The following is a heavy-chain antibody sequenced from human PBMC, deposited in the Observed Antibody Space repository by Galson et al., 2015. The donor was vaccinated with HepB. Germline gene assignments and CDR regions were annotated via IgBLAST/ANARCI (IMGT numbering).Heavy chain of an antibody. CDR1: GLTFYNYA. Sequence: SLRLSCAASGLTFYNYAMTWVRQAPGKGLEWVSGISHIGHKTYYADSVKGRFTISRDNSENTLYLQMNSLRADDTAVYFCACQPRHGSPTDYWGQGTLVTVSS. D-gene: IGHD1-1*01. J-gene: IGHJ4*02. CDR2: ISHIGHKT. CDR3: ACQPRHGSPTDY. V-gene: IGHV3-23*01.